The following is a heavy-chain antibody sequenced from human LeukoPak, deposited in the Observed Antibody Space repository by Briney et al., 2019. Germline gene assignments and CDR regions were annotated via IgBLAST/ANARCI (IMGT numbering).Heavy chain of an antibody. CDR3: ARLERQWLSLDY. D-gene: IGHD6-19*01. CDR1: GGSISGITNY. J-gene: IGHJ4*02. CDR2: ISDRGTT. V-gene: IGHV4-39*01. Sequence: SETLSLTCTLSGGSISGITNYWVWIRQSPGKGREWIGRISDRGTTYYNSSRRSRVSTSVNTSKNQFSLNVPSVTAADTAVYFCARLERQWLSLDYWGQGTLVTVST.